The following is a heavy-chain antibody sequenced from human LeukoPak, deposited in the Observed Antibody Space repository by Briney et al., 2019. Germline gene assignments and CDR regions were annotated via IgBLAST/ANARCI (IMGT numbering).Heavy chain of an antibody. J-gene: IGHJ4*02. CDR2: IYYSGST. CDR1: SGSISSGGYY. V-gene: IGHV4-31*03. Sequence: SETLSLTCTVSSGSISSGGYYWSWIRQHPGKGLEWIGYIYYSGSTYYNPSLKSRVTMSVDSSKDQFSLKLSSVTAADTAVYYCARGAPYYFDYWGQGTLVTVSS. CDR3: ARGAPYYFDY.